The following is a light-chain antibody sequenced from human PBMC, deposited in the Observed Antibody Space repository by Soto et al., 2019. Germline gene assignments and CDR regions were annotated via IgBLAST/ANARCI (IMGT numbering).Light chain of an antibody. Sequence: QSGLTQPASVSGSPGQSITISCTGTSSDVGGSRYVSWFQQHPGKTPKVVISEVSNRPSGVSNRFSGPKSGNTSSLTISGLHAEDEADYSCSSYRSGDIPNVCGTGTKGTVL. V-gene: IGLV2-14*01. J-gene: IGLJ1*01. CDR3: SSYRSGDIPNV. CDR1: SSDVGGSRY. CDR2: EVS.